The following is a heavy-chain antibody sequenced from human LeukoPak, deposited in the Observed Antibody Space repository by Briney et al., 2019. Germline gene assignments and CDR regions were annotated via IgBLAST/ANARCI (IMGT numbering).Heavy chain of an antibody. J-gene: IGHJ6*02. CDR3: ARDYYYGSGSYYNVVPPYCYGMDV. Sequence: ASVKVSCKASGYTFTSYGISWVRQAPGQGLEWMGWISAYNGNTNYAQKLQGRVTMTTDTSTSTAYMELRSLSSDDTAVYYCARDYYYGSGSYYNVVPPYCYGMDVWGQGTTVTVSS. CDR2: ISAYNGNT. CDR1: GYTFTSYG. D-gene: IGHD3-10*01. V-gene: IGHV1-18*01.